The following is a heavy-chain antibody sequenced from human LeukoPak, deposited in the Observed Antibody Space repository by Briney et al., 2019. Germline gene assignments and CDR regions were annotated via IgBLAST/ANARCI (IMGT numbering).Heavy chain of an antibody. CDR1: GFAFSSYA. CDR2: ISYDGSII. V-gene: IGHV3-30*03. D-gene: IGHD6-13*01. Sequence: GGSLRLSCVASGFAFSSYAMHWVRQSPGKGLEWVAVISYDGSIIYYGDSVEGRFTISRDNAKNSLYLQMNSLRAEDTAVYYCAREGIAAAGRWFDPWGQGTLVTVSS. CDR3: AREGIAAAGRWFDP. J-gene: IGHJ5*02.